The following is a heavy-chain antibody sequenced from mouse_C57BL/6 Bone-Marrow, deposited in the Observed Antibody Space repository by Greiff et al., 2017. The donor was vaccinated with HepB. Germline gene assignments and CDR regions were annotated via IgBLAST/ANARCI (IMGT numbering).Heavy chain of an antibody. Sequence: QVQLQQPGAELVKPGASVKMSCKASGYTFTSYWITWVKQRPGQGLEWIGDIYPGSGSTNYNEKFKSKATLTVDTSSSTAYMQLSSLTSEDSAVYYCARHYYGSRGNYFDYWGQGTTLTVSS. V-gene: IGHV1-55*01. CDR2: IYPGSGST. J-gene: IGHJ2*01. D-gene: IGHD1-1*01. CDR3: ARHYYGSRGNYFDY. CDR1: GYTFTSYW.